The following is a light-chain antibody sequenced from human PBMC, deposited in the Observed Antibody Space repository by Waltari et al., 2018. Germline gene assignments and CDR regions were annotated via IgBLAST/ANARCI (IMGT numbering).Light chain of an antibody. CDR3: QHYLRLPAT. CDR2: GAS. Sequence: EIVLTQSPGTLSLSPGERATPPCRASQSVSRALAWYQQKPGQAPRLLIYGASNRATVIPDRFSGSGSGTDFSLTISSLEPEDFAVYYCQHYLRLPATFGQGTKVEIK. V-gene: IGKV3-20*01. CDR1: QSVSRA. J-gene: IGKJ1*01.